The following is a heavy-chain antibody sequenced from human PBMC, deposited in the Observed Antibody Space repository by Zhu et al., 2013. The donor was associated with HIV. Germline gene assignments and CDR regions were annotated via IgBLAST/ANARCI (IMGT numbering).Heavy chain of an antibody. CDR2: IIPIFGTA. CDR1: GGTFSSYA. CDR3: ASSPELERLSYYYMDV. V-gene: IGHV1-69*01. J-gene: IGHJ6*03. D-gene: IGHD1-1*01. Sequence: QVQLVQSGAEVKKPGSSVKVSCKASGGTFSSYAISWVRQAPGQGLEWMGGIIPIFGTANYAQKFQGRVTITADESTSTAYMELSSLRSEDTAVYYCASSPELERLSYYYMDVWGKGTTVTVSS.